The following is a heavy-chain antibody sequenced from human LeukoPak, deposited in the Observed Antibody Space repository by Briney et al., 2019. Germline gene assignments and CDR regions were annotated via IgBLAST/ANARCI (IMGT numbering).Heavy chain of an antibody. CDR3: ARSFQSGYYTQYYYGMNV. J-gene: IGHJ6*02. V-gene: IGHV1-8*02. CDR2: MNPNSGNT. CDR1: GYTFTSYY. Sequence: ASVKVSCKASGYTFTSYYMHWVRQATGQGLEWMGWMNPNSGNTGYAQKFQGRVTMTRNTSISTAYMELSSLRSEDTAVYYCARSFQSGYYTQYYYGMNVWGQGTTVTVSS. D-gene: IGHD3-3*01.